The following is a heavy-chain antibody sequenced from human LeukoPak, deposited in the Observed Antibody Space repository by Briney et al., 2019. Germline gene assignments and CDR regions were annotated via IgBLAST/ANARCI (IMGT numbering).Heavy chain of an antibody. V-gene: IGHV4-39*01. D-gene: IGHD1-26*01. CDR3: ARLSGSYYSDFDY. CDR1: GGSISSSSYY. Sequence: SETLSLTCTVSGGSISSSSYYWGWIRQPPGTGLEWIGSIYYSGSTYYNPSLKSRVTISVDTSKNQFSLKLSPVTAADTAVYYCARLSGSYYSDFDYWGQGTLVTVSS. J-gene: IGHJ4*02. CDR2: IYYSGST.